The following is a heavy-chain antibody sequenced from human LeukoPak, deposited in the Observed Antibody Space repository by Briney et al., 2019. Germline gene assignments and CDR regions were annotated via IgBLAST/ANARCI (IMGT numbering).Heavy chain of an antibody. Sequence: SETLSLTCTVSGASISSSTFFWGWIRQPPGKGLEWIASISYSGTTYYTPSLSSPLTISVDTPKNQFALRLTSVTAADTATYFCARQRVRNWFDPWGQGALVTVSS. V-gene: IGHV4-39*01. CDR3: ARQRVRNWFDP. CDR1: GASISSSTFF. CDR2: ISYSGTT. J-gene: IGHJ5*02.